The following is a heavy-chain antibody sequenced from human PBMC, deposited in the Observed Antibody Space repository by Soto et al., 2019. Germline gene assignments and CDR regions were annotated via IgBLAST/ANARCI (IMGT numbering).Heavy chain of an antibody. CDR3: AKAPSYGDYMDFDY. CDR2: ISYDGSNK. CDR1: GFTFSSYG. J-gene: IGHJ4*02. D-gene: IGHD4-17*01. Sequence: GGSLRLSCAASGFTFSSYGMHWVRQAPGKGLEWVAVISYDGSNKYYADSVKGRFTISRDNSKNTLYLQMNSLRAEDTAVYYCAKAPSYGDYMDFDYWGRGTLVTVSS. V-gene: IGHV3-30*18.